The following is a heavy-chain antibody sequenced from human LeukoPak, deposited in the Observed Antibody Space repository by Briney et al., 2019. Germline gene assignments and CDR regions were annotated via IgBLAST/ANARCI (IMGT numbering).Heavy chain of an antibody. CDR3: ARDNAGLYDAFDP. V-gene: IGHV1-69*06. CDR1: GGTFSDYT. CDR2: ITPMYGTS. J-gene: IGHJ5*02. D-gene: IGHD5/OR15-5a*01. Sequence: SVKVSCKTNGGTFSDYTIHWVRQAPGQGLDWMGGITPMYGTSNYAQKFQGRLTIAADKSTNTVHMDLSSLRSEDTAIYYCARDNAGLYDAFDPWGLGTLVTVSS.